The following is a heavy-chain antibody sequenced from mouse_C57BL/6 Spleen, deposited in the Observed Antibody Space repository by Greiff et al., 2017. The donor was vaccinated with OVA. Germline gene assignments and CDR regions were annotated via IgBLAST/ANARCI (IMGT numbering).Heavy chain of an antibody. CDR3: ARQYYGSSYND. D-gene: IGHD1-1*01. CDR2: IDPSDSYT. V-gene: IGHV1-59*01. J-gene: IGHJ2*01. Sequence: QVQLQQPGAELVRPGTSVKLSCKASGYTFTSYWMHWVKQRPGQGLEWIGVIDPSDSYTNYNQKFKGKATLTVDTSSSTAYMQLSSLTSEDSAVYYCARQYYGSSYNDWGKGTTLTVSS. CDR1: GYTFTSYW.